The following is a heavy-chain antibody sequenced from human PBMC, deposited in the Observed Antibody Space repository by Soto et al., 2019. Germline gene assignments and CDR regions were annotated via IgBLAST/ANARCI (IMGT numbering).Heavy chain of an antibody. J-gene: IGHJ5*02. CDR1: GGSISSYY. D-gene: IGHD3-10*01. CDR3: ARLLWSRGDWFDP. V-gene: IGHV4-59*08. Sequence: QVQLQESGPGLVKPSETLSLTCTVSGGSISSYYWSWIRQPPGKGLEGIGYIYYSGSTNYHPSLKSRVTISVDTSKHKSSLKLSSLTAADTAVYYCARLLWSRGDWFDPWGQGTLVTVSS. CDR2: IYYSGST.